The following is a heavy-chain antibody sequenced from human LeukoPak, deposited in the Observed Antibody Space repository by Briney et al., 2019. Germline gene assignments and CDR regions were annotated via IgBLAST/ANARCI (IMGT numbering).Heavy chain of an antibody. V-gene: IGHV3-7*04. CDR1: GVTFSSYW. CDR3: ARVPHVLRYFAWYSV. Sequence: PGGSLRLSCAASGVTFSSYWMSWVRQAPGKGLEWVANIKQDGSEKYYVDSVKGRFTISRDNAKNSLYLQMNSLRAEDTAVYYCARVPHVLRYFAWYSVWGRGTLVTVSS. CDR2: IKQDGSEK. J-gene: IGHJ4*02. D-gene: IGHD3-9*01.